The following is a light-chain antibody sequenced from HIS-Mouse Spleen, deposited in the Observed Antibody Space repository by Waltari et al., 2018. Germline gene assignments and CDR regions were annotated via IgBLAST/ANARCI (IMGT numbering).Light chain of an antibody. CDR2: RDS. CDR3: QVWDSSTV. V-gene: IGLV3-9*01. Sequence: SYELTQPLSVSVALGQTARITCGGNNIGSKNVHWYQQKPGQAPGLGIYRDSNRPSGIPERFSGSNSGNTATLTISRAQAGDEADYYCQVWDSSTVFGGGTKLTVL. CDR1: NIGSKN. J-gene: IGLJ3*02.